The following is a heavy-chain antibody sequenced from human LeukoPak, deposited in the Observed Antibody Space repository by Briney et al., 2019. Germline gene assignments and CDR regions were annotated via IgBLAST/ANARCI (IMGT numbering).Heavy chain of an antibody. D-gene: IGHD1-26*01. V-gene: IGHV1-69*04. CDR1: GGXFSSYA. CDR3: ARGGEHWEY. Sequence: EASVKVSCMASGGXFSSYAMSWVRQAPGQGLEWMGRIIPILGIANYAQKFQGRVTITADKSTSTAYMELSSLRSEDTAVYYCARGGEHWEYWGQGTLVTVSS. J-gene: IGHJ4*02. CDR2: IIPILGIA.